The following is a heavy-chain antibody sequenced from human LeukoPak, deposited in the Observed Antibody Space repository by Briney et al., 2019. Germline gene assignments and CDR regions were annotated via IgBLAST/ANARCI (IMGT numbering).Heavy chain of an antibody. CDR3: TRDHSWNGYDY. CDR1: GYIFIHYY. V-gene: IGHV1-2*02. J-gene: IGHJ4*02. CDR2: IFPYNGDT. Sequence: ASVKVSCKTSGYIFIHYYLHWVRQAPGQGLEWLGWIFPYNGDTNYAEKFQGRVTMTSDTSSKTVYMEMRSLRSDDTAVCYCTRDHSWNGYDYWGLGTLVTVSS. D-gene: IGHD2-2*03.